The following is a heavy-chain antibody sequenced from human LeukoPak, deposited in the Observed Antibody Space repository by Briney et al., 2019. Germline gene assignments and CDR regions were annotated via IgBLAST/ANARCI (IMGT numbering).Heavy chain of an antibody. CDR1: GFAFSRYA. J-gene: IGHJ4*02. V-gene: IGHV3-23*01. CDR3: ARDQKGLYYDSSGSMDY. D-gene: IGHD3-22*01. Sequence: GGSLSLSCAASGFAFSRYAMSRVRPAPGQGLEWVSALSGSGGSTYYADSVKGRFTISRDNSKNTLYLQMNSLRAEDTAVYYCARDQKGLYYDSSGSMDYWGQGPLVTVSS. CDR2: LSGSGGST.